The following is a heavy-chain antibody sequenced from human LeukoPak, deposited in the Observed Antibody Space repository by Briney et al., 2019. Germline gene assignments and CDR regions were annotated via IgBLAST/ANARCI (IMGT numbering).Heavy chain of an antibody. V-gene: IGHV4-34*01. CDR3: ARETLTDAFDI. J-gene: IGHJ3*02. CDR1: GGSFIGYY. D-gene: IGHD4/OR15-4a*01. CDR2: INHSGST. Sequence: SESLSLTCAVYGGSFIGYYWSWIRQPPGKGLEWIGEINHSGSTNYNPSLKSRVTISVDTSKNQFSLKLSSVTAADTAVYYCARETLTDAFDIWGQGTMVTVSS.